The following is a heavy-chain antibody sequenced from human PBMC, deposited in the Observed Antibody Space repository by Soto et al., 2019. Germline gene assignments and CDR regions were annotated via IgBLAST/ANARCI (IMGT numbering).Heavy chain of an antibody. Sequence: SETLSLTCTVSGGSISGSSYYWGWIRQPPGKGLEWIGSIYYSGSTYYNPSLKSRVTISVDTSKNQFSLKLSSVTAADTAVYYCASDQFRRGAAPGYWGQGTLVTVSS. CDR2: IYYSGST. CDR1: GGSISGSSYY. CDR3: ASDQFRRGAAPGY. V-gene: IGHV4-39*01. D-gene: IGHD6-6*01. J-gene: IGHJ4*02.